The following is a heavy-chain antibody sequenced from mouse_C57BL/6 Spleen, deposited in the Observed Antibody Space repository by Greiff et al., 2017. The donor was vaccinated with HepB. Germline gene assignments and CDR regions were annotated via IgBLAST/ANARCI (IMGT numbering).Heavy chain of an antibody. J-gene: IGHJ4*01. V-gene: IGHV1-76*01. D-gene: IGHD3-2*02. Sequence: VQGVESGAELVRPGASVKLSCKASGYTFTDYYINWVKQRPGQGLEWIARIYPGSGNTYYNEKFKGKATLTAEKSSSTAYMQLSSLTSEDSAVYCCAREATMDYWGQGTSVTVSS. CDR3: AREATMDY. CDR1: GYTFTDYY. CDR2: IYPGSGNT.